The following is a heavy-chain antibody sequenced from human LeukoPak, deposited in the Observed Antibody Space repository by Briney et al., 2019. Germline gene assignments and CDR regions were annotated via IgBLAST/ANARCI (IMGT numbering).Heavy chain of an antibody. D-gene: IGHD4-17*01. CDR2: IYYSGST. J-gene: IGHJ4*02. CDR1: GGSISSGDYY. CDR3: ARLGSDYGDYYIDY. Sequence: SQTLSLTCTVSGGSISSGDYYWSWIRQPPGKGLEWIGYIYYSGSTYYNPSLKSRVTISVDTSKNQFSLKLSPVTAADTAVYYCARLGSDYGDYYIDYWGQGTLVTVSS. V-gene: IGHV4-30-4*08.